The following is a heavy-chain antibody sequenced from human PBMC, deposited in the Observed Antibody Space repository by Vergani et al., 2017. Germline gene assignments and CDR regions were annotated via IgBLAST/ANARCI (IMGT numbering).Heavy chain of an antibody. CDR3: AKDNRGYGDYVDY. J-gene: IGHJ4*02. CDR1: GFTFDDYA. Sequence: EVQLVESGGGLVQPGRSPRLSCAASGFTFDDYAMHWVRQAPGKGLEWVSGISWNSGSIGYAGSVKGRVTISRDNAKNSLYLQMNSMRAEDTALYYCAKDNRGYGDYVDYWGQGTLVTVSA. CDR2: ISWNSGSI. V-gene: IGHV3-9*01. D-gene: IGHD3-10*01.